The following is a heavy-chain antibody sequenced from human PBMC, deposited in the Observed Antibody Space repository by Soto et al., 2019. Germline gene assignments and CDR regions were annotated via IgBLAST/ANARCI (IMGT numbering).Heavy chain of an antibody. CDR3: ARDLGRERITGNTNEYWFDH. CDR1: GGSISSGGYY. D-gene: IGHD1-7*01. CDR2: IYYSGST. J-gene: IGHJ5*02. Sequence: SETLSLTCTVSGGSISSGGYYWSWIRQHPGKGLEWIGYIYYSGSTYYNPSLKSRVTISVDTSKNQFSLKLSSVTAADPAVYYCARDLGRERITGNTNEYWFDHWGQRTLVPVSS. V-gene: IGHV4-31*03.